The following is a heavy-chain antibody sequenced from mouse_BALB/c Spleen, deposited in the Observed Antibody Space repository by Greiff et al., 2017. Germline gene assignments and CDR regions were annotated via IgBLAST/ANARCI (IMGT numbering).Heavy chain of an antibody. CDR1: GFTFSSYT. D-gene: IGHD2-4*01. CDR2: ISNGGGST. V-gene: IGHV5-12-2*01. J-gene: IGHJ1*01. CDR3: ARHRSDWDWYFDD. Sequence: EVQLVESGGGLVQPGGSLKLSCAASGFTFSSYTMFWVRQTPEKRLEWVAYISNGGGSTYYPDTVKGRFTISRDNAKNTLYLQMSSLKSEDTAMYHCARHRSDWDWYFDDWGAGTTVTVSS.